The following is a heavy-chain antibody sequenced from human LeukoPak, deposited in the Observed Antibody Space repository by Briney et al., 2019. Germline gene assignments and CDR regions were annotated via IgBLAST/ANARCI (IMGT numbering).Heavy chain of an antibody. CDR1: GGSLSSSSYY. CDR3: ARLRGRTAARPALAFDY. V-gene: IGHV4-39*01. J-gene: IGHJ4*02. D-gene: IGHD6-6*01. CDR2: IYYSGST. Sequence: SETLSLTCTVSGGSLSSSSYYWGWIRHPPGKGLEWIGSIYYSGSTYYNPSLKSRVTISVDTSKNQFSLKLSSVTAADTAVYYCARLRGRTAARPALAFDYWGQGTLVTVSS.